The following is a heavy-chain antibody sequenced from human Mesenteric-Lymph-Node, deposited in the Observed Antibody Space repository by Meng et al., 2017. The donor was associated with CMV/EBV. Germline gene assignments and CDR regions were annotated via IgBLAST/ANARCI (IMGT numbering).Heavy chain of an antibody. Sequence: GESLKISCAASGFIFDDYAMHWVRQPPGKGLEWVSLITWDGGNTTYADSVKGRFTISRDNSKNSLYLQMNSLTIEDTALYYCAKGLRGSDYYRHYYYGIDVWGQGTTVTVSS. J-gene: IGHJ6*02. D-gene: IGHD3-16*01. V-gene: IGHV3-43D*03. CDR2: ITWDGGNT. CDR1: GFIFDDYA. CDR3: AKGLRGSDYYRHYYYGIDV.